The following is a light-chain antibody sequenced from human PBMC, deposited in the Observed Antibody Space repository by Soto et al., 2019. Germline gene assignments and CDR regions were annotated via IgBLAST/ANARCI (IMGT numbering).Light chain of an antibody. Sequence: QSALTQPASVSGSPGQSITISCTGTSSDVGHYDLVSWYKEHPDKAPQLMIYKGTKRPSGVSDRFSGSKSGNTASLTISGLQAEDEADYYCCSYAGTNTYVFGLGTKLTVL. CDR2: KGT. V-gene: IGLV2-23*01. CDR1: SSDVGHYDL. CDR3: CSYAGTNTYV. J-gene: IGLJ1*01.